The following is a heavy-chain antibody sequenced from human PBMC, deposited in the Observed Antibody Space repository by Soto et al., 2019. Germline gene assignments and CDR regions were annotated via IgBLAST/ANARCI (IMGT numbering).Heavy chain of an antibody. CDR2: ISDDGARI. Sequence: GGSLRLSCVASGFAFDQYWMHWVRQAAGKGLEWVSRISDDGARIDYADFAKGRFTIARDNAKNTLFLQMRSLRGEDTAVYYCTRGPRPSSIGTGALWGRGALVTVSS. J-gene: IGHJ4*02. CDR3: TRGPRPSSIGTGAL. D-gene: IGHD3-10*01. CDR1: GFAFDQYW. V-gene: IGHV3-74*01.